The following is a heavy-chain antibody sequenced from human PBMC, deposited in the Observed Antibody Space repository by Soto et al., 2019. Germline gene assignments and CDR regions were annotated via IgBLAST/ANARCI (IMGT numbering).Heavy chain of an antibody. Sequence: GASVKVSCKASGGTFSSYAISWVRQAPGQGLEWMGGIIPIFGTANYAQKFQGRVTITADESTSTAYMELSSLRSEDTAVYYCASRQGYYYDSSGYYPHTFHIWGQGTMVTVSS. J-gene: IGHJ3*02. CDR3: ASRQGYYYDSSGYYPHTFHI. D-gene: IGHD3-22*01. V-gene: IGHV1-69*13. CDR1: GGTFSSYA. CDR2: IIPIFGTA.